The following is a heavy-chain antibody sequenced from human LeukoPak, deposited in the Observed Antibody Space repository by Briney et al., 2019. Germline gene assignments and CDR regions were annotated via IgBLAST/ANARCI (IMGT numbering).Heavy chain of an antibody. D-gene: IGHD6-19*01. V-gene: IGHV3-15*01. CDR1: GFTFSNAW. CDR3: TLDTGWYGLDY. CDR2: IKSKTDGGTT. J-gene: IGHJ4*02. Sequence: TAGGSLRPSCAASGFTFSNAWMSWVRQAPGKGLEWVGRIKSKTDGGTTDYAAPVKGRFTISRDDSKNTLYLQMNSLKTEDTAVYYCTLDTGWYGLDYWGQGTLVTVSS.